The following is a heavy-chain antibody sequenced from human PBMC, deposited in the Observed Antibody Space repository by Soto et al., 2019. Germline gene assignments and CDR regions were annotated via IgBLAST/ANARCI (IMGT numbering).Heavy chain of an antibody. V-gene: IGHV1-18*01. CDR1: GYTFSTSG. D-gene: IGHD3-10*01. Sequence: EASVKVSCKASGYTFSTSGISWVRQAPGQGLEWMGWISTYNGDTNYAQKFQGRVTMTTDTSTTTAYMELRSLRSDDTAVYYCARSGSEPYYYYGLDVWGQGTTVTVSS. J-gene: IGHJ6*02. CDR3: ARSGSEPYYYYGLDV. CDR2: ISTYNGDT.